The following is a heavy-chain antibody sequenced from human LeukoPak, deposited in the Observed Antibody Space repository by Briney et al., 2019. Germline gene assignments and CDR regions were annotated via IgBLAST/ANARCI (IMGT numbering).Heavy chain of an antibody. J-gene: IGHJ4*02. CDR1: GFTFSSYA. CDR3: AKPLSAASGTDFHY. D-gene: IGHD6-13*01. V-gene: IGHV3-23*01. CDR2: ISGSGTTT. Sequence: HSGGSLRLSCAASGFTFSSYAMSWVRQAPGKGLDWVLAISGSGTTTYYADSVKGRFTISRDISKNTLYLQMNSLRAEDTAVYYCAKPLSAASGTDFHYWGQGTLVTVSS.